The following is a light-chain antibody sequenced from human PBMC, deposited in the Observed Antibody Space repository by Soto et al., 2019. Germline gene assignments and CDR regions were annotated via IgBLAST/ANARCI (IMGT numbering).Light chain of an antibody. Sequence: IQLTQSPSSLSASVGDRVTITCRASQGISSYLAWYQQKPGKAPNLLIYAASTLQSGVPSRFSGSGSGTAFTLTISSLQPEDFATYYCQQLNSYPPYTFGQGTKLEIK. V-gene: IGKV1-9*01. CDR2: AAS. CDR3: QQLNSYPPYT. J-gene: IGKJ2*01. CDR1: QGISSY.